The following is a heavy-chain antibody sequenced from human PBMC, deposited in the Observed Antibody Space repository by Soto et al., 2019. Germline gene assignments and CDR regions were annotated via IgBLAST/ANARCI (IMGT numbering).Heavy chain of an antibody. D-gene: IGHD3-3*01. CDR2: IYYSGST. CDR3: ARLDTDSITIFGVVRGYYFDY. CDR1: GGSISSYY. J-gene: IGHJ4*02. Sequence: PSETLSLTCTVSGGSISSYYWSWIRQPPGKGLEWIGYIYYSGSTNYNPSLKSRVTISVDTSKNQFSLKLSSVTAADTAVYYCARLDTDSITIFGVVRGYYFDYWGQGTLVTVSS. V-gene: IGHV4-59*08.